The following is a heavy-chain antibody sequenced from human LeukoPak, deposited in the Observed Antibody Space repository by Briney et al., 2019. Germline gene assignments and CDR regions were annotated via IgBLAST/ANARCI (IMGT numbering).Heavy chain of an antibody. V-gene: IGHV1-2*02. Sequence: ASVKVSCKASGYTFTGYYMHWVRQAPGQGLEWMGWINPNSGGTNYAQKFQGRVNMTRDTSISTAYMELSRLRSDDTAVYYCARRGLRLTGFDYWGQGTLVTVSS. J-gene: IGHJ4*02. D-gene: IGHD2-21*02. CDR3: ARRGLRLTGFDY. CDR2: INPNSGGT. CDR1: GYTFTGYY.